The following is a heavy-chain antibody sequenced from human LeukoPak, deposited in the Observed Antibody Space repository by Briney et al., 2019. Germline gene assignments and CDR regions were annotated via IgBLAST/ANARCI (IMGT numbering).Heavy chain of an antibody. CDR3: AKVGPPYSRGWSIELDY. D-gene: IGHD6-19*01. J-gene: IGHJ4*02. CDR1: GFTFSTYA. Sequence: GGSLRLSCATSGFTFSTYAMSWVRQAPGKGLEWDSAIGNSGRDTYYADSVKGRFTISRDNSKNTLFLQMNRLRAEDTAVYYCAKVGPPYSRGWSIELDYWGQGTLVTVSS. CDR2: IGNSGRDT. V-gene: IGHV3-23*01.